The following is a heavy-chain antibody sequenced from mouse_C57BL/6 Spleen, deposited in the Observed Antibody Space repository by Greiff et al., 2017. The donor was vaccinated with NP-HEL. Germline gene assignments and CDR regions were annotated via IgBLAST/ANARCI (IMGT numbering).Heavy chain of an antibody. J-gene: IGHJ4*01. Sequence: EVQLVESGGGLVKPGGSLKLSCAASGFTFSSYTMSWVRQTPEKRLEWVATISGGGGNTYYPDSVKGRFTISRDNAKNTLYLQMSSLRSEDTALYYCARHLPRYGYDYYYAMDYWGQGTSVTVSS. CDR2: ISGGGGNT. V-gene: IGHV5-9*01. CDR1: GFTFSSYT. CDR3: ARHLPRYGYDYYYAMDY. D-gene: IGHD2-2*01.